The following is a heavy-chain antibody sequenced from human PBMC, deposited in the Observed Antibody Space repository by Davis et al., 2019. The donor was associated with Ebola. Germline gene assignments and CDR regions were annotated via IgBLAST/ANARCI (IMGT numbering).Heavy chain of an antibody. CDR1: GFTFSSYW. J-gene: IGHJ5*02. Sequence: GGSLRLSCAASGFTFSSYWMSWVRQAPGKGLEWVSYISSSGSTIYYADSVKGRFTISRDNAKNSLYLQMNSLRAEDTAVYYCARVQLWYGNWFDPWGQGTLVTVSS. D-gene: IGHD5-18*01. CDR3: ARVQLWYGNWFDP. V-gene: IGHV3-48*04. CDR2: ISSSGSTI.